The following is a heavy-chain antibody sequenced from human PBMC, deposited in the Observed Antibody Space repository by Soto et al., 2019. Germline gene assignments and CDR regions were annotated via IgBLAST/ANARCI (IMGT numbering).Heavy chain of an antibody. CDR1: GYRFTSYL. J-gene: IGHJ4*02. CDR2: IYPGDSDT. V-gene: IGHV5-51*01. Sequence: PGESLKISCQGAGYRFTSYLIGWVRPLPGKGLEWMGIIYPGDSDTRYSPSFQGQVTISADKSISAAYLQWSSLKASDTAMYYCARLPRLYSSGWYAVDYWGQGTLVTVSS. CDR3: ARLPRLYSSGWYAVDY. D-gene: IGHD6-19*01.